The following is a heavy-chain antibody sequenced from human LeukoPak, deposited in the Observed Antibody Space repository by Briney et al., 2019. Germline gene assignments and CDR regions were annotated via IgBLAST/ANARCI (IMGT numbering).Heavy chain of an antibody. CDR3: ARHKQWLATPYSLDY. CDR2: IYYSGST. D-gene: IGHD6-19*01. V-gene: IGHV4-59*08. CDR1: GGSISSYY. Sequence: PSETLSLTCTVSGGSISSYYWSWLRQSPAKGLEWMGYIYYSGSTNYNPSLKSRVTISVDTPKNQFALKLTSVTAADTAIYYCARHKQWLATPYSLDYWGQGTLVTVSS. J-gene: IGHJ4*02.